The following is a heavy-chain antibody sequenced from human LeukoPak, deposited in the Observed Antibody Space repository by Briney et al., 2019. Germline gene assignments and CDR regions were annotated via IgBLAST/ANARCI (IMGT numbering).Heavy chain of an antibody. CDR3: ARTGADCSSTSCFSSWYYYYMDV. J-gene: IGHJ6*03. CDR1: GYTFTGYY. Sequence: ASVKVSCKASGYTFTGYYMHWVRQAPGQGLEWMGWINPNSGGTNYAQKFQGRVTMTRDTSISTAYMELSRLRSDDTAVYYCARTGADCSSTSCFSSWYYYYMDVWGKGTTVTVSS. D-gene: IGHD2-2*01. CDR2: INPNSGGT. V-gene: IGHV1-2*02.